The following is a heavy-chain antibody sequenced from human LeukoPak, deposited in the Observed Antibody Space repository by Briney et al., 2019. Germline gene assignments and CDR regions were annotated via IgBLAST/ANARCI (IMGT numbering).Heavy chain of an antibody. CDR1: GYSFTSYW. CDR2: IYPGDSDT. V-gene: IGHV5-51*01. CDR3: ARGNTYGGDHNGS. Sequence: GESLQISCNGSGYSFTSYWIGRGRQMPGKGLQGMGMIYPGDSDTRYSPSFQGQVTISADKCISTAYLQWSNLKASDSAMCYCARGNTYGGDHNGSCGERALVTVSS. D-gene: IGHD4-23*01. J-gene: IGHJ5*02.